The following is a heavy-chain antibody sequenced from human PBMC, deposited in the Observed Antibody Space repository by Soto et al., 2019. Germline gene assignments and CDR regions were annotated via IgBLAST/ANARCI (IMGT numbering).Heavy chain of an antibody. CDR3: ASPTGKLDY. CDR1: GGTFSNYA. Sequence: QVQLVQSGAEVKKPGSSVKVSCRASGGTFSNYAISWVRQAPGQGLEWMGGIVPIFGTANYAQKLQGRITITADESTSTAYMELSSLRSDDTAVYYCASPTGKLDYWGQGTLVTVSS. D-gene: IGHD2-8*02. J-gene: IGHJ4*02. CDR2: IVPIFGTA. V-gene: IGHV1-69*01.